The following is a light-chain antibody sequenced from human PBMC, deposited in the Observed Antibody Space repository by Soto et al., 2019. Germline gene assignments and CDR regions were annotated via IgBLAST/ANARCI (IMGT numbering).Light chain of an antibody. J-gene: IGKJ3*01. CDR3: QQYGSSPGLFT. Sequence: EVVLTQSPAILSLSPGERATLSCRASQSVSSTYLAWYQQKPGQAPRLLIYDASSRATGIPDRFSGSGSGTDFTLTISRLEPEDFAVYYCQQYGSSPGLFTFGPGTKVDIK. V-gene: IGKV3-20*01. CDR2: DAS. CDR1: QSVSSTY.